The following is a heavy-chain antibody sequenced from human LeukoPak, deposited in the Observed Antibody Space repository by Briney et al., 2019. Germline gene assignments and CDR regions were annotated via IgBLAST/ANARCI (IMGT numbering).Heavy chain of an antibody. CDR3: SNGIYDRSY. D-gene: IGHD2-8*01. CDR1: GFTFTTYW. J-gene: IGHJ4*02. V-gene: IGHV3-7*01. CDR2: IKQDGSEA. Sequence: GSLRLSCAASGFTFTTYWMAWVRQAPGKGLEWVANIKQDGSEAVYADSVRGRFTISRDNAKSSLYLQMNSLRVEDTAVYYCSNGIYDRSYWGQGTLVTVSS.